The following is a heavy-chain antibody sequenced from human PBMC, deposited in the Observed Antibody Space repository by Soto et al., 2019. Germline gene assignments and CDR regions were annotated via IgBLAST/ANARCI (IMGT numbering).Heavy chain of an antibody. CDR2: ISPSGDGT. CDR3: AREVTVGVGATDY. V-gene: IGHV1-46*04. D-gene: IGHD1-26*01. Sequence: QVQLVQSGAEVMKPGASVKVSCKASGFTFTSFFMHWVRQAPGQGLEWVGIISPSGDGTSFAKRLQGRVTMTRDASTSTVDMELSSLSSEDTAVYYCAREVTVGVGATDYWGQGTLVTVSS. CDR1: GFTFTSFF. J-gene: IGHJ4*02.